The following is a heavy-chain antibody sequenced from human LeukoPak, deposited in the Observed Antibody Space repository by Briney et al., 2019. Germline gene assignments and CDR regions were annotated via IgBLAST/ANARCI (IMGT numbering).Heavy chain of an antibody. J-gene: IGHJ4*02. CDR1: GFTFSSYN. D-gene: IGHD4-17*01. CDR3: ARDRLHYGEYEKTFDY. CDR2: ISSSSRTI. Sequence: GGSLRLSCAASGFTFSSYNMNWVRQAPGKGLEWVSYISSSSRTIYYADSVKGRFTISRDNAKNSLYLQMNSLRAEDTAVYYCARDRLHYGEYEKTFDYWGQGTLVTVSS. V-gene: IGHV3-48*01.